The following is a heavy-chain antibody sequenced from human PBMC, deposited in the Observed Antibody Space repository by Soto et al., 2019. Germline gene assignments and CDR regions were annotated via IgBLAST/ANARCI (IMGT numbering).Heavy chain of an antibody. CDR3: ARSDLLTARCGMDV. D-gene: IGHD1-20*01. Sequence: EVQLVDSGGGLVKPGGSLRLSCAATGFTFSSYTMNWVRQAPGKGLEWVSSISASGTYKYYADSLKGRFTISRDNANNSLYVEMNSLRAEDTAMYFCARSDLLTARCGMDVWGLGTTVTVSS. J-gene: IGHJ6*02. CDR1: GFTFSSYT. V-gene: IGHV3-21*01. CDR2: ISASGTYK.